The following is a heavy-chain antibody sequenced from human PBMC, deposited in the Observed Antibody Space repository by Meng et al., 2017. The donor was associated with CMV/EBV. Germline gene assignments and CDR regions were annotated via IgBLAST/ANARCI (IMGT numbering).Heavy chain of an antibody. V-gene: IGHV1-8*01. CDR3: ARGPVVVVPAATRYYYYGMDV. CDR2: MNPNSGST. D-gene: IGHD2-2*01. CDR1: GYTFTSYD. J-gene: IGHJ6*02. Sequence: ASVKVSCKASGYTFTSYDINWVRQATGQGLEWMGWMNPNSGSTGYAQKFQGRVTMTRNTSISTAYMELSSLRSEDTAVYYCARGPVVVVPAATRYYYYGMDVWGQGTTVTVSS.